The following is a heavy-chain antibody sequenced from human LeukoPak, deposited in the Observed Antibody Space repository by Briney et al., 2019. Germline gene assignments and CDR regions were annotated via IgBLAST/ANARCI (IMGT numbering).Heavy chain of an antibody. J-gene: IGHJ4*02. V-gene: IGHV3-48*03. Sequence: PGGSLRLSCAASGFTFSSYEMNWVRQAPGKGLEWVSYISSSGSTIYYADSVKGRFTISRDNAKNSLYLQMNSLRAEDTAVYYCSTTGMVRGVIRYWGQGTLVTVSS. CDR3: STTGMVRGVIRY. CDR2: ISSSGSTI. CDR1: GFTFSSYE. D-gene: IGHD3-10*01.